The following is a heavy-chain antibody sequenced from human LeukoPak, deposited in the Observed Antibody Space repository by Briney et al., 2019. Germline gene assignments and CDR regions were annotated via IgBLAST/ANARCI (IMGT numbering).Heavy chain of an antibody. J-gene: IGHJ4*02. CDR1: GYTFTSYG. CDR3: ARVQARYSSSWYYFDY. V-gene: IGHV1-18*01. D-gene: IGHD6-13*01. CDR2: ISAYNGNT. Sequence: GASVKVSCKASGYTFTSYGISWVRQAPGQGLEWMGWISAYNGNTNYAQKLQGRVTMTTDTSTSTAYMELRSLRSDDTAVYYCARVQARYSSSWYYFDYWGQGTLVTVSS.